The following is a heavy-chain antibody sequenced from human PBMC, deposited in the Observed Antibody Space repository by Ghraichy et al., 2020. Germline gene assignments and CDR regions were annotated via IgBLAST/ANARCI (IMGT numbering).Heavy chain of an antibody. CDR1: GGSISNYH. CDR2: IYSSGST. CDR3: AKVRDTNQRTLDY. J-gene: IGHJ4*02. V-gene: IGHV4-4*07. D-gene: IGHD1-14*01. Sequence: TLSLTCTVSGGSISNYHWSWIRQPAGKGLEWIGRIYSSGSTNYNPSLKSRLTMSVDTSKNQFSLKLTSVTAADTAVYYCAKVRDTNQRTLDYWGQGTLVTVSS.